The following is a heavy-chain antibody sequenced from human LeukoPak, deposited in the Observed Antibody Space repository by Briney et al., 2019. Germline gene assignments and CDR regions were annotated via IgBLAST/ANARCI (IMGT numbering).Heavy chain of an antibody. Sequence: SETLPLTCAVPGGPLRSDSYSWTWIRQSPTKGLEWIGYVCHSGSAYYNPSFESRGTMSADWSKNQFSLKLSSVTAADTAVYYCARGHYDVLTGYLGGMDVWGKGTTVTVSS. CDR3: ARGHYDVLTGYLGGMDV. CDR2: VCHSGSA. D-gene: IGHD3-9*01. V-gene: IGHV4-30-2*06. J-gene: IGHJ6*04. CDR1: GGPLRSDSYS.